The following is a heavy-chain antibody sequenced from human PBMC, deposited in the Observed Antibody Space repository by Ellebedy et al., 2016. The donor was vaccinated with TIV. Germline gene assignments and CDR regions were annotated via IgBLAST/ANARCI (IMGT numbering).Heavy chain of an antibody. Sequence: SVKVSXKASRGTFSSYAISWVRQAPGQGLEWMGGIIPIFGTANYAQKFQGRVTITADESTSTAYMELSSLRSEDTAVYYCARGPSDYIWGSYRIWGQGTLVTVSS. J-gene: IGHJ4*02. CDR1: RGTFSSYA. CDR2: IIPIFGTA. D-gene: IGHD3-16*02. V-gene: IGHV1-69*13. CDR3: ARGPSDYIWGSYRI.